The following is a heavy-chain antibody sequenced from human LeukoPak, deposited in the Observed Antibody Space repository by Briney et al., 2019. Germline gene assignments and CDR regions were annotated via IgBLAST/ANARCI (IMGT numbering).Heavy chain of an antibody. CDR1: GGSFSGYY. CDR2: TNHSGST. V-gene: IGHV4-34*01. D-gene: IGHD1-26*01. CDR3: ARGWRWATRGLDY. J-gene: IGHJ4*02. Sequence: SETLSLTCAVYGGSFSGYYWSWIRQPPGKGLEWIGETNHSGSTNYNPSLKSRVTISVDTSKNQFSLKLSSVTAADTAVYYCARGWRWATRGLDYWGQGTLVTVSS.